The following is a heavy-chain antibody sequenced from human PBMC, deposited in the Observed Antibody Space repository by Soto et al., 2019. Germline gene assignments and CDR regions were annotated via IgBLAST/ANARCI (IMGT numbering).Heavy chain of an antibody. D-gene: IGHD2-15*01. CDR1: GGSISSSNW. Sequence: QVQLQESGPGLVKPSGTLSLTCAVSGGSISSSNWWGWVRQPPGKGLEWIGEVYHGGSINYNPSLRSRVSISMDKSKNEFSLSLRSVTAADSAVYDCARDRSGYFDYWGQGTLVTVSS. CDR2: VYHGGSI. J-gene: IGHJ4*02. V-gene: IGHV4-4*02. CDR3: ARDRSGYFDY.